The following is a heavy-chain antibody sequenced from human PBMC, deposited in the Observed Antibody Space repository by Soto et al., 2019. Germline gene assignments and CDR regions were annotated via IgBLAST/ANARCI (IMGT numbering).Heavy chain of an antibody. CDR2: IIPIFGTA. CDR1: GGTFSSYA. D-gene: IGHD6-19*01. J-gene: IGHJ6*02. Sequence: SVKVSCKASGGTFSSYAISWVRQAPGQGLEWMGGIIPIFGTANYAQKFQGRVTITADESTSTAYMELSSLRSEVTAVYYCARDRLYSSGWYPTHYYYYYGMDVWGQGTTVTVSS. CDR3: ARDRLYSSGWYPTHYYYYYGMDV. V-gene: IGHV1-69*13.